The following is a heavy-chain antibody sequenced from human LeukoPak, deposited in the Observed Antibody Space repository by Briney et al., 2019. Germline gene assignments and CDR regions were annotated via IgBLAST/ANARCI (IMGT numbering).Heavy chain of an antibody. CDR1: GGTFSSYA. J-gene: IGHJ3*02. CDR2: IIPIFGTA. D-gene: IGHD3-22*01. CDR3: ASDSSGYYYASGAFDI. V-gene: IGHV1-69*05. Sequence: SVKVSCKASGGTFSSYAISWVRQAPGQGLEWMGGIIPIFGTANYAQKFQGRVTITTDESTSTAYKELSSLRSEDTAVYYCASDSSGYYYASGAFDIWGQGTMVTVSS.